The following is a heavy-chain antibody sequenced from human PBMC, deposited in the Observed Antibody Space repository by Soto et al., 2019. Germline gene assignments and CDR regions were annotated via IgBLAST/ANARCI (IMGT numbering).Heavy chain of an antibody. Sequence: GAPVMPTWEATGYIFLNFALHWVRQAPGQTFEWMGWINTGNGKTEYSQKFQGRITIIRDTSASTAYMELSDLRSEDTAVYYCARVPRYSFEIVQVPAVMFEDWFDPWGQGTLVTVSS. CDR2: INTGNGKT. D-gene: IGHD2-2*01. CDR3: ARVPRYSFEIVQVPAVMFEDWFDP. V-gene: IGHV1-3*04. CDR1: GYIFLNFA. J-gene: IGHJ5*02.